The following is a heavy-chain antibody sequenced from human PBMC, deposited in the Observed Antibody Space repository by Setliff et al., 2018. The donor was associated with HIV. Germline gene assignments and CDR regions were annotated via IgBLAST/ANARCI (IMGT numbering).Heavy chain of an antibody. J-gene: IGHJ4*01. CDR3: ARGRDYTGSWFRPFYLDF. V-gene: IGHV4-39*02. CDR1: GDSISSSSFY. D-gene: IGHD3-3*01. CDR2: IYYSGST. Sequence: PSETLSLTCTVSGDSISSSSFYWGWIRQPPGKGLECIGTIYYSGSTAYNLALESRVSMSIDTSKNQFSLKLTSVTAADTAIYYCARGRDYTGSWFRPFYLDFWGHGNLVTVSS.